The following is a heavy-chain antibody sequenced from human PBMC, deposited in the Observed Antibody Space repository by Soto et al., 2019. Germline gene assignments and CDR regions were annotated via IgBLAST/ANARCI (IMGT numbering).Heavy chain of an antibody. CDR2: ISAYDGNT. J-gene: IGHJ3*02. CDR1: GYTFTSYG. CDR3: ARDQRYYDSSGYYGAFDI. V-gene: IGHV1-18*04. D-gene: IGHD3-22*01. Sequence: ASVKVSCKASGYTFTSYGISWVRQAPGQGLEWMGWISAYDGNTNYAQKLQGRVTMTTDTSTSTAYMELRSLRSDDTAVYYCARDQRYYDSSGYYGAFDIWGQGTMVTVSS.